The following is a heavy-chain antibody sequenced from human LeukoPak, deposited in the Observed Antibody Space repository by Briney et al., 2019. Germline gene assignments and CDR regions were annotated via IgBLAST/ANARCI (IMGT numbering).Heavy chain of an antibody. CDR1: GGSISSYY. V-gene: IGHV4-34*01. J-gene: IGHJ1*01. Sequence: PSETLSLTCTVSGGSISSYYWSWIRQPPGKGLEWVGEINHSGSTNYNPSLKSRVTISVDTSKNQFSLKLSSVTAADTAVYYCARVGAAAGYTIEYFQHWGQGTLVTVSS. CDR2: INHSGST. CDR3: ARVGAAAGYTIEYFQH. D-gene: IGHD6-13*01.